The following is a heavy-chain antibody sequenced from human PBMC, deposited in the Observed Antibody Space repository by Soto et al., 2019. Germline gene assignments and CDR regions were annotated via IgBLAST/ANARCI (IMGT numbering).Heavy chain of an antibody. CDR3: ASTIAAGGFDP. Sequence: LSLTCTVSGGSISSGDYYWSWIRQPPGKGLEWIGYIYYSGSTYYNPSLKSRVTISVDTSKNQFSLKLSSVTAADTAVYYCASTIAAGGFDPWGQGTLVTVSS. V-gene: IGHV4-30-4*01. CDR1: GGSISSGDYY. CDR2: IYYSGST. J-gene: IGHJ5*02. D-gene: IGHD6-13*01.